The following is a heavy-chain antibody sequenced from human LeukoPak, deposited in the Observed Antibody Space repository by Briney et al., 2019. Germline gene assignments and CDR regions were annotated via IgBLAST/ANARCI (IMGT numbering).Heavy chain of an antibody. CDR1: RFTFSSYA. D-gene: IGHD2-15*01. J-gene: IGHJ4*02. Sequence: GGSLRLSCAASRFTFSSYAMHWVRQAPGKGLEWVAVISYDGGNKYYADSVKGRFTISRDNSKNTLYLQMNSLRAEDTAVYYCARDRVVVAAQGLDYWGQGTLVTVSS. V-gene: IGHV3-30*04. CDR2: ISYDGGNK. CDR3: ARDRVVVAAQGLDY.